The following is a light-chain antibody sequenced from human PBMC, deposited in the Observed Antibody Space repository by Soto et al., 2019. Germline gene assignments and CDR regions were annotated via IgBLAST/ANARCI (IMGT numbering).Light chain of an antibody. CDR3: SSYAGSNNRVL. CDR2: EVS. Sequence: QSALTQPPSASGSPGQSVTISCTGTSSDVGGYNYVSWYQQHPGKAPKLMIYEVSKRPSGVPERFSGSKSGNTASLTVSGLQAEDEADYYCSSYAGSNNRVLFGGGTKLTVL. J-gene: IGLJ2*01. CDR1: SSDVGGYNY. V-gene: IGLV2-8*01.